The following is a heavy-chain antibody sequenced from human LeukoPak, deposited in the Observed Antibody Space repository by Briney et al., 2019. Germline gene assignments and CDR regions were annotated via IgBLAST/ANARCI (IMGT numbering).Heavy chain of an antibody. V-gene: IGHV1-58*01. CDR1: GFTVTSSA. D-gene: IGHD5-18*01. CDR3: AADRSHPRYSDGTHYYGMDV. J-gene: IGHJ6*04. Sequence: SVKVSCKASGFTVTSSAVQGVRQARGQRLEWIGWIVVGCGNTNYAQKFQERVTITRDMSTSTDYMELSSLRSEDTAVDYCAADRSHPRYSDGTHYYGMDVWGKGTTVTVSS. CDR2: IVVGCGNT.